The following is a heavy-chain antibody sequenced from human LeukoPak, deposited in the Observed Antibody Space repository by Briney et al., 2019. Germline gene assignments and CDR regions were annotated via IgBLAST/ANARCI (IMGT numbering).Heavy chain of an antibody. V-gene: IGHV3-9*01. Sequence: PGRSLRLSCAASGFTFDDYAMHWVRQAPGKGLEWVSGISWNSGSIGYADSVKGRFTISRDNAKNSLYLQMNSLRDEDTAVYYCARGPSIVVVPAASDVDYWGQGTLVTVSS. CDR3: ARGPSIVVVPAASDVDY. J-gene: IGHJ4*02. CDR1: GFTFDDYA. CDR2: ISWNSGSI. D-gene: IGHD2-2*01.